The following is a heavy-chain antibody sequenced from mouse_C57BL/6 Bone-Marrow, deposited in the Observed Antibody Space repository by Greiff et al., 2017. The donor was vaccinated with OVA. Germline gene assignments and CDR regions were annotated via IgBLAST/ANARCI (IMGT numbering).Heavy chain of an antibody. D-gene: IGHD1-1*01. CDR3: THYYGSHYYAMDY. V-gene: IGHV1-64*01. CDR1: GYTFTSYW. CDR2: IHPNSGST. J-gene: IGHJ4*01. Sequence: VKLQQPGAELVKPGASVKLSCKASGYTFTSYWMHWVKQRPGQGLEWIGMIHPNSGSTNYNEKFKSKATLTVDKSSSTAYMQLSSLTSEDSAVYYCTHYYGSHYYAMDYWGQGTSVTVSS.